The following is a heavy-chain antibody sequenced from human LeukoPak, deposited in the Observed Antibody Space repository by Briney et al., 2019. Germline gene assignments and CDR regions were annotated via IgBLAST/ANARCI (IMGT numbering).Heavy chain of an antibody. J-gene: IGHJ4*02. CDR2: VYSSGNT. CDR1: GGSISSNTYC. Sequence: SETLSLTCTVSGGSISSNTYCWGWIRQPPGKGLEWIASVYSSGNTYYNPSLESGVTISVDTSKNQFYLNVVSVTAADTAVYYCAGRALETYSHADFDYWGQGTLVTVSS. CDR3: AGRALETYSHADFDY. D-gene: IGHD2-15*01. V-gene: IGHV4-39*07.